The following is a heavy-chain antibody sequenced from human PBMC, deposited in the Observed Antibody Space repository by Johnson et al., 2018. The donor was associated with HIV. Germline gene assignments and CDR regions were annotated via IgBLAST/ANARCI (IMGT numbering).Heavy chain of an antibody. J-gene: IGHJ3*02. V-gene: IGHV3-30*18. CDR2: ISYDGSNK. CDR3: AKTAAADAFDI. D-gene: IGHD2-2*01. Sequence: VQLVESGGGVVQPGRSLRLSCAASGFTFYSYGMHWVRQAPGKGLEWVAVISYDGSNKYYADSVKGRFTISRDNSKNTLYLQMNSLRAEDTAVYYCAKTAAADAFDIWGQGTMVTISS. CDR1: GFTFYSYG.